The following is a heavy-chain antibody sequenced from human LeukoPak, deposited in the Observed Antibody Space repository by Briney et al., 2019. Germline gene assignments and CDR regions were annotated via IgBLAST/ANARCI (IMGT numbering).Heavy chain of an antibody. CDR1: GGSISSGGYY. CDR3: ARTHSSGWYIDY. D-gene: IGHD6-19*01. J-gene: IGHJ4*02. Sequence: SETLSLTCTVSGGSISSGGYYWSWIRQHPGKGRGGIGYIYYSGSTYYNPSLKGRVTISVDTSKNQFSLKLSSVTAADTAVYYCARTHSSGWYIDYWGQGTLVTVSS. CDR2: IYYSGST. V-gene: IGHV4-31*03.